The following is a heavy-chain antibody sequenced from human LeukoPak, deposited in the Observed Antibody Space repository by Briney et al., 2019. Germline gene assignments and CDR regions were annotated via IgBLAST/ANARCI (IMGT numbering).Heavy chain of an antibody. Sequence: PGGSLRLSCAASGFTFSSYSMNWVRQAPGKGLEWVSYISSSSSTIYYADSVKGRFTISRDNAKNSLYLQMNSLRAEDTAVYYCARVFYYYDSSGYYYEVFDSWGQGTLVTVSS. CDR3: ARVFYYYDSSGYYYEVFDS. J-gene: IGHJ4*02. CDR2: ISSSSSTI. CDR1: GFTFSSYS. D-gene: IGHD3-22*01. V-gene: IGHV3-48*01.